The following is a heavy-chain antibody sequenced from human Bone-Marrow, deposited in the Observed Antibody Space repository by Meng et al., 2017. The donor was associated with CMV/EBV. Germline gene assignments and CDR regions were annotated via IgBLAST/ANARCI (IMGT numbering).Heavy chain of an antibody. Sequence: VQLVQLGAGLEKPGSSVEASCNASGVTFSSYAISWGGQAPGQGIEWMGGIIPIFGTANYAQKFQGRVTITADESTSTAYMELSSLRSEDTAVYYCARGRGLGVVVAAMHYWGQGTLVTVSS. V-gene: IGHV1-69*01. D-gene: IGHD2-15*01. CDR1: GVTFSSYA. CDR3: ARGRGLGVVVAAMHY. CDR2: IIPIFGTA. J-gene: IGHJ4*02.